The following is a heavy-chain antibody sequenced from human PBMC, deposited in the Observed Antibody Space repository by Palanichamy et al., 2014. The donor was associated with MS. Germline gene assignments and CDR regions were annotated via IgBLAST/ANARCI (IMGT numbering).Heavy chain of an antibody. CDR2: ISSDAIHI. V-gene: IGHV3-21*06. D-gene: IGHD6-13*01. CDR1: GFTFSSFS. CDR3: ARFETIGAVGVEY. Sequence: EVQLVESGGGLVKPGGSLRLSCAASGFTFSSFSMNWVRQAPGKGLEWVASISSDAIHIIYADSVRGRFTISRDNARNSPFLQVNSLRAEDTAMYYCARFETIGAVGVEYWGQGALVTVSS. J-gene: IGHJ4*02.